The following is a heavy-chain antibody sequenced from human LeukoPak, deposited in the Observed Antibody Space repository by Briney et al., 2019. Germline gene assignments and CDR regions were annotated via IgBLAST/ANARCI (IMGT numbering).Heavy chain of an antibody. D-gene: IGHD2/OR15-2a*01. V-gene: IGHV4-59*01. CDR3: AREEYDYFDY. Sequence: SETLSLTCIVSDGSMSNYYWSWLRQPPGKGLEWIGYIHCTGKTNYNPSLKSRVTISGDTSKNQFSLKLSSVTAADTAVYYCAREEYDYFDYWGQGTLVTVSS. J-gene: IGHJ4*02. CDR2: IHCTGKT. CDR1: DGSMSNYY.